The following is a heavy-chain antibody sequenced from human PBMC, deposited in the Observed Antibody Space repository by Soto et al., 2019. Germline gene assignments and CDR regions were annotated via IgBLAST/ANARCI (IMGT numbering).Heavy chain of an antibody. V-gene: IGHV4-39*01. CDR3: ARTGYCSGGSGYSGGDWYVDD. Sequence: NPSETLSLTCTVTGDSISSRSYYWGWIRQPPGKGLEWIGSIYYSGSTYNHPSLRSRVSMSIDTSKDQFSLKLKSVTAADTAVYYCARTGYCSGGSGYSGGDWYVDDWGQGTLVTV. CDR1: GDSISSRSYY. J-gene: IGHJ4*02. CDR2: IYYSGST. D-gene: IGHD2-15*01.